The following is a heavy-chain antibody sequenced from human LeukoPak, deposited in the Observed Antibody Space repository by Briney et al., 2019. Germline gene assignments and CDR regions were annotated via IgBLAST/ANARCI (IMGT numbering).Heavy chain of an antibody. CDR1: GFTFSSYS. CDR2: ISSSSSYI. CDR3: ARDEVRYYYGSGSYHFDY. Sequence: GGSLRLSCAASGFTFSSYSMNWVRQAPGKGLEWVSSISSSSSYIYYADSVKGRSTISRDNAKNSLYLQMNSLRAEDTAVYYCARDEVRYYYGSGSYHFDYWGQGTLVTVSS. D-gene: IGHD3-10*01. J-gene: IGHJ4*02. V-gene: IGHV3-21*01.